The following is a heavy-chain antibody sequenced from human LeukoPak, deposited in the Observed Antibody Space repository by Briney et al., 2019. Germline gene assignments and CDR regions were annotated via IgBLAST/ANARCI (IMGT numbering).Heavy chain of an antibody. D-gene: IGHD6-13*01. CDR1: GGSISSYY. Sequence: SETLSLTCTASGGSISSYYWSWIRQPAGKGLEWIGRIYTSGSTNYNPSLKSRVTMSVDTSKNLFSLKLSSVNAADTAVYYCARDRHSSSSYGGAFDIWGQGTMVTVSS. CDR2: IYTSGST. CDR3: ARDRHSSSSYGGAFDI. J-gene: IGHJ3*02. V-gene: IGHV4-4*07.